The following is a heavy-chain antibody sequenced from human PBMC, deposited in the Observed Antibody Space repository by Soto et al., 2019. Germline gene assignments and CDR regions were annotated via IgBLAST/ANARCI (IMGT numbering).Heavy chain of an antibody. CDR2: ISGSGGST. D-gene: IGHD4-4*01. J-gene: IGHJ6*02. CDR3: APQNSNSPYYYGMDV. V-gene: IGHV3-23*01. Sequence: GSLRLSCAASGFTFSSYAMSWVRQAPGKGLEWVSAISGSGGSTYYADSVKGRFTISRDNSKNTLYLQMNSLRADATAVYYCAPQNSNSPYYYGMDVWGQGTTVTVSS. CDR1: GFTFSSYA.